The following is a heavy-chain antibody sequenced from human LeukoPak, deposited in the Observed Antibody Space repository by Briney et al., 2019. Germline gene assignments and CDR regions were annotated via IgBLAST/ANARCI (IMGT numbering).Heavy chain of an antibody. V-gene: IGHV4-39*01. Sequence: SETLSLTCTVPGGSISSSSYYWGWIRQPPGKGLEWIGSIYYSGSTYYNPSLKSRVTISVDTFKNQFSLKLSSVTAADTAVYYCARQLIHYYDSSGFDAFDIWGQGTMVTVSS. D-gene: IGHD3-22*01. J-gene: IGHJ3*02. CDR2: IYYSGST. CDR1: GGSISSSSYY. CDR3: ARQLIHYYDSSGFDAFDI.